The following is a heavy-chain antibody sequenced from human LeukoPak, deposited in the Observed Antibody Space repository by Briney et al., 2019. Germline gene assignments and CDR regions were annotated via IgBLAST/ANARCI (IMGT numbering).Heavy chain of an antibody. D-gene: IGHD1-26*01. CDR1: GFTVSSNY. V-gene: IGHV3-66*01. CDR3: ARMDHGELPDY. CDR2: IYSGGST. Sequence: ESGGSLRLSCAASGFTVSSNYMSWVRQAPGKGLEWVSVIYSGGSTYYADSVKGRFTISRDNSKNTLYLQMNSLRAEDTAVYYCARMDHGELPDYWGQGTLVTVSS. J-gene: IGHJ4*02.